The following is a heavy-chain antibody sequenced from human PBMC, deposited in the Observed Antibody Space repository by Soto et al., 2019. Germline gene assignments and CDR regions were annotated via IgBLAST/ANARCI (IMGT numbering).Heavy chain of an antibody. J-gene: IGHJ5*02. D-gene: IGHD2-15*01. CDR2: INAGNGNT. CDR3: ARRYCSGGSCNNWFDP. V-gene: IGHV1-3*01. Sequence: ASVKVSCKASGYTFTSYAMNWVRQAPGQRLEWMGWINAGNGNTRYSPSFQGHVTISADKSISTAYLQWSSLKASDTAMYYCARRYCSGGSCNNWFDPWGQGTLVTVSS. CDR1: GYTFTSYA.